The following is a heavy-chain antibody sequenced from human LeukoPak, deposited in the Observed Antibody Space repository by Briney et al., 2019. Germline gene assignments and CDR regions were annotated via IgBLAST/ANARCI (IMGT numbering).Heavy chain of an antibody. D-gene: IGHD6-13*01. J-gene: IGHJ6*02. V-gene: IGHV1-24*01. Sequence: GASVKVSCKVSGYTLTELSMHWVRQAPGKGLEWMGGFDPEDGETIYAQKFQGRVTMTEDTSTDTAYMELSSLRSEDTAVYYCATDGQQLVKYYYYGMDVWGQGTTVTVSS. CDR2: FDPEDGET. CDR3: ATDGQQLVKYYYYGMDV. CDR1: GYTLTELS.